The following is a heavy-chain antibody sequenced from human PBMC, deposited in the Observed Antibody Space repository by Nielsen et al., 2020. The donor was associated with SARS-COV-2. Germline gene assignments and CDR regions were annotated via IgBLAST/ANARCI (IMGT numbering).Heavy chain of an antibody. V-gene: IGHV1-2*06. CDR1: GYTFTDYY. CDR3: ARDRYTVRVRTNWNDYDY. J-gene: IGHJ4*02. CDR2: INPYSGGT. D-gene: IGHD1-20*01. Sequence: ASVKVSCKASGYTFTDYYIHWVRQAPGQGLEWMGRINPYSGGTNYAQKFQGTVTMTRDASISTVYMELRSLRSDDTAVYYCARDRYTVRVRTNWNDYDYWGQGTLVTVSS.